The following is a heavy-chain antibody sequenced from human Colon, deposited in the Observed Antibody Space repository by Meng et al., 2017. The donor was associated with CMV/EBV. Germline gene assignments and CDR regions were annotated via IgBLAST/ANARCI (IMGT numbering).Heavy chain of an antibody. CDR1: GGSFSGYY. CDR2: IDYSGST. CDR3: ARDGRCSRSGGSCLDY. J-gene: IGHJ4*02. V-gene: IGHV4-59*01. D-gene: IGHD2-15*01. Sequence: SETLSLTCAVYGGSFSGYYWSWIRQSPGKGLEWIGNIDYSGSTKYNPSLKSRITMSVDTSKNQFSLKLSSVTAADTAMYYCARDGRCSRSGGSCLDYWGQGALVTVSS.